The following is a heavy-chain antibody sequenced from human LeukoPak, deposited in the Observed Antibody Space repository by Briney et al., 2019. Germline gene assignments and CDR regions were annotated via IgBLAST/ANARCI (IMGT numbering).Heavy chain of an antibody. Sequence: ASVKVSCKASGYIFTSYTIHWVRQAPGQRLEWMGWINAGNGNTKYSQEFQGRVTITRDTSASTAYMELRSLRSDDTAVYYCARDARILPLVLGSDYWGQGTLVTVSS. CDR3: ARDARILPLVLGSDY. J-gene: IGHJ4*02. D-gene: IGHD6-13*01. CDR1: GYIFTSYT. CDR2: INAGNGNT. V-gene: IGHV1-3*01.